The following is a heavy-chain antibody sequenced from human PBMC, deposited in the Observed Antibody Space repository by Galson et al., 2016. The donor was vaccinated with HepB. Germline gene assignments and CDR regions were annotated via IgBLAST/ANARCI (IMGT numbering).Heavy chain of an antibody. Sequence: SLRLSCAASGFTFSTSAMSWVRQAPGKGLEWVSAISNSGSTTYYADSVKGWFTISRDNSKNTLYRQMNSLRVEDTALYYCAKEFVATGGVVGDYWGQGTLVTVSS. CDR2: ISNSGSTT. J-gene: IGHJ4*02. CDR3: AKEFVATGGVVGDY. V-gene: IGHV3-23*01. D-gene: IGHD2-8*02. CDR1: GFTFSTSA.